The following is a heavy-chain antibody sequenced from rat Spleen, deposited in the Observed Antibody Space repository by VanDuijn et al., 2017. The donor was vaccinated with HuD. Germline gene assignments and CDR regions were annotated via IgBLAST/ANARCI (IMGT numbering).Heavy chain of an antibody. Sequence: EVQLVESGGGLVQPGRSLRLSCVASGFTFNNYWMTWIRQAPGKGLEWVATITHIGATSYYPDSVKGRFTISREDGRSTLYLQMNSLRSEDTATYYCARHDGYGYTYYFDYWGQGVMVTVSS. D-gene: IGHD1-9*01. J-gene: IGHJ2*01. CDR1: GFTFNNYW. CDR3: ARHDGYGYTYYFDY. V-gene: IGHV5-31*01. CDR2: ITHIGATS.